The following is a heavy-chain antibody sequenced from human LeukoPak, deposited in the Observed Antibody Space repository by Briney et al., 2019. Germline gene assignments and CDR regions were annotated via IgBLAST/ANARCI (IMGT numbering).Heavy chain of an antibody. V-gene: IGHV1-18*04. CDR1: GYTFTSRG. Sequence: ASVKVSCKASGYTFTSRGISWVRQAPGQGLEWMGWINCHNGNTNYAQKLQGRLTMTTDTSTSTAYMELRSLRSDDTAVYYCARDEVSGGWYNHWGQGILVTVSS. D-gene: IGHD6-19*01. J-gene: IGHJ4*02. CDR2: INCHNGNT. CDR3: ARDEVSGGWYNH.